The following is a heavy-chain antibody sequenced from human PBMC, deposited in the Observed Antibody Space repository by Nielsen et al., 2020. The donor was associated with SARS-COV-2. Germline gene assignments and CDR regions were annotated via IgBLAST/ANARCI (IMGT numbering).Heavy chain of an antibody. D-gene: IGHD6-19*01. CDR2: IKQDGSEK. CDR1: GFTFSSYW. Sequence: GESLKISCAASGFTFSSYWMNWVRQAPGKGLEGVANIKQDGSEKYYGDSVKGRFTISRDNSKNTLYLQMNSLRAEDTAVYYCARERGDESEQWLVRSDAFDIWGQGTMVTVSS. CDR3: ARERGDESEQWLVRSDAFDI. J-gene: IGHJ3*02. V-gene: IGHV3-7*01.